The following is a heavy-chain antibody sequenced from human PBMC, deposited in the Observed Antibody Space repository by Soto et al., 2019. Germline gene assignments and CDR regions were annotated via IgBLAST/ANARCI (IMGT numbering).Heavy chain of an antibody. CDR1: GGSMSTYY. CDR3: ARRVAMAGSAFDI. D-gene: IGHD6-19*01. V-gene: IGHV4-59*01. Sequence: SETLSLTCTVSGGSMSTYYWNWIRQPPGKGLEWIGYMYYSGSTNYNPSLKSRVTMSVDTSKNQFSLNLSSVTAADRALYYCARRVAMAGSAFDIWGQGTMVTVSS. CDR2: MYYSGST. J-gene: IGHJ3*02.